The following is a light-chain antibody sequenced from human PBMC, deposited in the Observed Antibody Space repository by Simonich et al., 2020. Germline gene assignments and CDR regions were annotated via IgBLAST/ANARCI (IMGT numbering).Light chain of an antibody. J-gene: IGLJ2*01. CDR2: EGS. Sequence: QSALTQPRSVSGSPGQSVTISCTGTSSDVGGYNYVSWYQQHPGKAPKIMIYEGSKRPSGVSNRFSGSKSGNTASLTISGLQAEDEADYYCCSYAGSSTLVFGGGTKLTVL. CDR3: CSYAGSSTLV. V-gene: IGLV2-23*01. CDR1: SSDVGGYNY.